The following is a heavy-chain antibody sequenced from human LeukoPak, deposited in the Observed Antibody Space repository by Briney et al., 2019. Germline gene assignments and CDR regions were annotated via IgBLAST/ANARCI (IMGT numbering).Heavy chain of an antibody. CDR3: ASLESIDYDANWFDP. Sequence: SETLSLTCTVSGGSISSYYWSWIRQPPGKGLEWIGYIYHSGSTNYNPSLKSRVTISVDTSKNQFSLKLSSVTAADTAVYYCASLESIDYDANWFDPWGQGTLVTVSS. J-gene: IGHJ5*02. V-gene: IGHV4-59*01. D-gene: IGHD4-17*01. CDR2: IYHSGST. CDR1: GGSISSYY.